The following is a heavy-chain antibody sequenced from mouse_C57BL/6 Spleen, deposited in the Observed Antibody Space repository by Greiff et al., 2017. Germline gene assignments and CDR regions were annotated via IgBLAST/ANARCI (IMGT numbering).Heavy chain of an antibody. J-gene: IGHJ2*01. CDR3: AREDYYGSSYDFDY. CDR2: IYPGDGDT. Sequence: VQLQQSGAELVKPGASVKISCKASGYAFSSYWMNWVKQRPGKGLEWIGQIYPGDGDTNYNGKFKGKATLTADKSSSTAYMQLSSLTSEDSAVYFCAREDYYGSSYDFDYWGQGTTLTVSS. CDR1: GYAFSSYW. D-gene: IGHD1-1*01. V-gene: IGHV1-80*01.